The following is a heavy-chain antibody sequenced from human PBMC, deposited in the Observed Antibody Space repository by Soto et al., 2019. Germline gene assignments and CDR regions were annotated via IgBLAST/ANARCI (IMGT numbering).Heavy chain of an antibody. V-gene: IGHV1-2*04. J-gene: IGHJ3*02. CDR1: GYTFTGYY. CDR2: INPNSGST. D-gene: IGHD2-15*01. Sequence: ASVKVSCKASGYTFTGYYMHWVRQAPGQGLEWMGWINPNSGSTNYAQKFQGWVTMTRDTSISTAYMELSRLRSDDTAVYYCARGYCSGGSCYSDDPFDTWGQGTMVTV. CDR3: ARGYCSGGSCYSDDPFDT.